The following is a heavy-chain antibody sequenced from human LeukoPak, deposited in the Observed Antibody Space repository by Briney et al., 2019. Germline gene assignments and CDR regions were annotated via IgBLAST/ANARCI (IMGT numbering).Heavy chain of an antibody. CDR2: ISYDGSNK. V-gene: IGHV3-30*03. J-gene: IGHJ4*02. Sequence: GRSLRLSCAASGFTFSNYGMHWVRQAPGKGLEWVAVISYDGSNKYYADSVKGRFTISRDNSKNTLYLQMNTLRAEDTAVYYCARVTYYYDSSGYYDYWGQGTLVTVSS. CDR3: ARVTYYYDSSGYYDY. CDR1: GFTFSNYG. D-gene: IGHD3-22*01.